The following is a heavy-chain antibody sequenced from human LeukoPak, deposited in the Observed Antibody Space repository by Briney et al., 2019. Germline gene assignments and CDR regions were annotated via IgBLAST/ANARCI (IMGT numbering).Heavy chain of an antibody. D-gene: IGHD3-10*01. Sequence: SETLSLTCAVYSGSFSGYYWGWIRQPPGKGLEWIGEINHSGSTNYNPSLKSRVTMLVDTSKNQFSLKLSSVTAADTAVYYCARGFGRARDWFDPWGQGTLVTVSS. V-gene: IGHV4-34*01. CDR3: ARGFGRARDWFDP. J-gene: IGHJ5*02. CDR1: SGSFSGYY. CDR2: INHSGST.